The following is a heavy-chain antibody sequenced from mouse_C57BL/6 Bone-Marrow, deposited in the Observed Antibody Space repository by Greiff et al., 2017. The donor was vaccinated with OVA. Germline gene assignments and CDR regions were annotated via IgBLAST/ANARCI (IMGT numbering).Heavy chain of an antibody. V-gene: IGHV5-17*01. CDR3: ARGEAYGTFDY. CDR1: GFTFSDYG. Sequence: EVQLVESGGGLVKPGGSLKLSCAASGFTFSDYGMHWVRQAPEKGLAWVAYISSGSSTIYYADTVKGRFTISRDNAKNTLFRQMTSLRSEDTAMYYCARGEAYGTFDYWGQGTTLTVSS. J-gene: IGHJ2*01. D-gene: IGHD1-1*01. CDR2: ISSGSSTI.